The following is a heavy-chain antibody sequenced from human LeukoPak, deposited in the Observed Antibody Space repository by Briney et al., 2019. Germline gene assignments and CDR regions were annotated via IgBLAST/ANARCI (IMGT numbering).Heavy chain of an antibody. CDR1: GGSISSYY. CDR3: AGRLWRRDGYNLSAFDI. J-gene: IGHJ3*02. D-gene: IGHD5-24*01. Sequence: PSETLSLTCTVSGGSISSYYWNRIRQPPGKGLEWIGYIYYSGSTNYNPSLKSRVTISVDTSKNQFTLKLRSVTAADTAVYYCAGRLWRRDGYNLSAFDIWGQGTMVTVSS. V-gene: IGHV4-59*01. CDR2: IYYSGST.